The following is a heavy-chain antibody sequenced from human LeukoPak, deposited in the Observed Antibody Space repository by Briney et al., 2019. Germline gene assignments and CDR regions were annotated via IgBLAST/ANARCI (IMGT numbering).Heavy chain of an antibody. CDR2: ISHVGGT. CDR1: GFTFSDYA. J-gene: IGHJ4*02. D-gene: IGHD3-10*01. Sequence: GGSLRLSCAASGFTFSDYAMSWVRQAPEKGLEWVSTISHVGGTYYADSVRGRFTISRDDSKNMVYLQMNSLRADDTAVYYCARDSGPGSALHLWFGNVPYYFDYWGQGSLVTVSS. V-gene: IGHV3-23*01. CDR3: ARDSGPGSALHLWFGNVPYYFDY.